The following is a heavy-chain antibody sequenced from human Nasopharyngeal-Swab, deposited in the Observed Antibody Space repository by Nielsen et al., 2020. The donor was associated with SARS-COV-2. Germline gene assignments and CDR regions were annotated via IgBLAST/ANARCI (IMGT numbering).Heavy chain of an antibody. CDR2: ISSDGRST. V-gene: IGHV3-64*01. Sequence: GESLKISCAASGFTFSGYAMYWVRQAPGKGLEYVSLISSDGRSTYYANSMKGIFTVSRDNSKNTLYLQMGSLRAEDMAVYYCSRVWGRSSSPFDYWGQGTLVTVSS. J-gene: IGHJ4*02. D-gene: IGHD3-16*01. CDR1: GFTFSGYA. CDR3: SRVWGRSSSPFDY.